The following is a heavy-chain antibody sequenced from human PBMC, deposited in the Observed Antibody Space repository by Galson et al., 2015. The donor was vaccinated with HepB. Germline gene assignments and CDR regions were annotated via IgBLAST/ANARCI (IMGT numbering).Heavy chain of an antibody. CDR2: ISAYNGNT. CDR1: GYTFTSYG. CDR3: GRVVNGIAVAGSGAFDI. V-gene: IGHV1-18*04. D-gene: IGHD6-19*01. J-gene: IGHJ3*02. Sequence: SVKVSCKASGYTFTSYGISWVRQAPGQGLEWMGWISAYNGNTNYAQKLQGRVTMTTDTSTSTAYMELRSLRSDDTAVYYCGRVVNGIAVAGSGAFDIWGQGTMVTVSS.